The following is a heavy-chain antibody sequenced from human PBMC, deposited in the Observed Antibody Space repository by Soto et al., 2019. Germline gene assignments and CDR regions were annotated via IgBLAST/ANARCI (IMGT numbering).Heavy chain of an antibody. CDR1: GASIRRRGYY. D-gene: IGHD2-15*01. Sequence: QVLLQESGPRLVKPSQTLSLTCTVSGASIRRRGYYWSWIRHHPGEGLEWIGFVCYSGITDYNPSLKSRVSISADTSKNEFSLRLYSVTAADTAVYYCASSGGPEGDWFDPWGPGTLVTVSS. CDR2: VCYSGIT. V-gene: IGHV4-31*03. J-gene: IGHJ5*02. CDR3: ASSGGPEGDWFDP.